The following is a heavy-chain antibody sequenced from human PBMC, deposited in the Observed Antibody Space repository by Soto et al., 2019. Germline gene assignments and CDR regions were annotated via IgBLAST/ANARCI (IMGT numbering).Heavy chain of an antibody. J-gene: IGHJ6*02. CDR2: INAGNGNT. Sequence: GASVKVSCKASGYTSTSYAMHWVRQAPGQRLEWMGWINAGNGNTKYSQKFQGRVTITRDTSASTAYMELSSLRSEDTAVYYCARVCSSGWYRYSPMVGGMDVWGQGTTVTVSS. V-gene: IGHV1-3*01. D-gene: IGHD6-19*01. CDR1: GYTSTSYA. CDR3: ARVCSSGWYRYSPMVGGMDV.